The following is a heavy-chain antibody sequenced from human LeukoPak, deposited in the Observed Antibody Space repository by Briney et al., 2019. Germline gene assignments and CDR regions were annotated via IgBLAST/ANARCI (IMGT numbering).Heavy chain of an antibody. D-gene: IGHD3-22*01. J-gene: IGHJ5*02. V-gene: IGHV1-46*01. CDR3: ARGPPGRVYDSSKKGLFDP. CDR1: GYTFTTYY. CDR2: INPSGTST. Sequence: ASVKVSCKASGYTFTTYYLHWVRQAPGQGLEWMGIINPSGTSTTYAQKFQGSVTMTIDTSTSTVYMELSSLRSEDTAMYYCARGPPGRVYDSSKKGLFDPWGQGTLVTVSS.